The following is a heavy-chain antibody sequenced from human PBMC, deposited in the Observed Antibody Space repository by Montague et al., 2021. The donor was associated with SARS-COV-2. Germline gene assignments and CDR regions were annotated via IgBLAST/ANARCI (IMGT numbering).Heavy chain of an antibody. J-gene: IGHJ2*01. V-gene: IGHV3-9*01. Sequence: SLRLSCAASGFTFGDYAMPWVRQAPGKGLEWVSGISCNSNSIDYADSAKGRFTISRDNAKNSLYLQMNRLRAEDTALYYCAKGYSGYYDEYFDLWGRGTLVTVSS. CDR1: GFTFGDYA. D-gene: IGHD5-12*01. CDR2: ISCNSNSI. CDR3: AKGYSGYYDEYFDL.